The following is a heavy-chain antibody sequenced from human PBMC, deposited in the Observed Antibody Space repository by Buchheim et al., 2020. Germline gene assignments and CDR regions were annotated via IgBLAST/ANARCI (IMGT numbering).Heavy chain of an antibody. D-gene: IGHD6-13*01. Sequence: EVQLLESGGGLVQPGGSLRLSCAASGFTFSSYAMSWVRQVPGKGLEWVSAITDGGRTYYADSVKGRFTISRDNSQNTLYLQMNSLRAEDTAVYYCAKDGHPYSSSWFDCWGQGTL. V-gene: IGHV3-23*01. CDR1: GFTFSSYA. J-gene: IGHJ4*02. CDR2: ITDGGRT. CDR3: AKDGHPYSSSWFDC.